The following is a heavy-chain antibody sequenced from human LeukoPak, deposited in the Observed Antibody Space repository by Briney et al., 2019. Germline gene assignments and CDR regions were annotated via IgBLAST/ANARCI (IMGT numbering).Heavy chain of an antibody. CDR1: GGIFSKWS. CDR2: IIPEFEET. J-gene: IGHJ4*02. D-gene: IGHD3-10*01. Sequence: GASVKVSCKAIGGIFSKWSISWVRQAPGQGLEWVGTIIPEFEETHYAQKLQGRVTISADDSATAAYMELSSLGSDDTAVYYCASVLYGSGHWGQGTLVTVSS. CDR3: ASVLYGSGH. V-gene: IGHV1-69*13.